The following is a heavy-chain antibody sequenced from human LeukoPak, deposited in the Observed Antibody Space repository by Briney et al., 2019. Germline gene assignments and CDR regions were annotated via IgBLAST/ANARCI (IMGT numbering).Heavy chain of an antibody. CDR3: AKAERLGYCSSTSCYGPFDY. Sequence: GGSLRLSCAASGFTFSSYAMSWVRQAPGKGLEWVSAISGSGGSTYYADSVKGRFTISRDNSKNTLYLQMNSLRAEDTAVYYCAKAERLGYCSSTSCYGPFDYWGQGTLVTVSS. CDR2: ISGSGGST. D-gene: IGHD2-2*01. V-gene: IGHV3-23*01. CDR1: GFTFSSYA. J-gene: IGHJ4*02.